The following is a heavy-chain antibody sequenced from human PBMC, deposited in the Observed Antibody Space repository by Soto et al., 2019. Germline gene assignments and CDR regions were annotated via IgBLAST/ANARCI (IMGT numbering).Heavy chain of an antibody. CDR3: ARAQMATIYFDH. CDR2: IYYSGTT. CDR1: GGSISSYY. D-gene: IGHD5-12*01. Sequence: QEQLQESGPGLVKPSETLSLTCTVSGGSISSYYWSWIRQPPGKGLEWIGYIYYSGTTNYNPSLESRVTISVDTSQNQFSLQLSSVTAADTAVYYCARAQMATIYFDHWGQGTLVTVSS. V-gene: IGHV4-59*01. J-gene: IGHJ4*02.